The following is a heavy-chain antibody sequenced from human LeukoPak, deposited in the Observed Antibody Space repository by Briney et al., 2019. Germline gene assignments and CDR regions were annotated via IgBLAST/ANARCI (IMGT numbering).Heavy chain of an antibody. CDR1: GFTFSNYG. Sequence: GGSLRLSCAASGFTFSNYGMHWVRQAPGKGLEWVSFISSSGSSKYYADSVKGRFTISRDNAKNSLYLQMNSLRAEDSAIYYCARDRHAMVRGVSNDYWGQGTLVTVSS. D-gene: IGHD3-10*01. CDR3: ARDRHAMVRGVSNDY. CDR2: ISSSGSSK. J-gene: IGHJ4*02. V-gene: IGHV3-48*04.